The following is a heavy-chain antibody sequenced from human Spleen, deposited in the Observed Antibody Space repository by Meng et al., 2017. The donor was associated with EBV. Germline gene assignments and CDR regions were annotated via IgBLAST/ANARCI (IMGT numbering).Heavy chain of an antibody. J-gene: IGHJ4*02. CDR2: IKDTGST. CDR1: GASLRGHY. Sequence: QVQLQQGGAGRLKPSEPRPPPCAVYGASLRGHYWSWIRQAPGKGLEWIGEIKDTGSTNYNLSLKGRVTISVDKSNNQFSLKLTSVTAADTAVYYCARFYTYGDVPSEADSWGQGNLVTVSS. CDR3: ARFYTYGDVPSEADS. V-gene: IGHV4-34*01. D-gene: IGHD4-17*01.